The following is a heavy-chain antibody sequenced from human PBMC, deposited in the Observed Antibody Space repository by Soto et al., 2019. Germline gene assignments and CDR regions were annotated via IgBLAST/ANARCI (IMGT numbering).Heavy chain of an antibody. V-gene: IGHV3-30*03. D-gene: IGHD3-22*01. CDR1: GFTFSSYG. CDR3: ARAVYYDISGFDY. CDR2: ISYDGRNK. J-gene: IGHJ4*02. Sequence: GGSLRLSCAASGFTFSSYGMHWVRQAPGKGQEWVAVISYDGRNKYYADSVKGRFTISRDNSKTTLYLQMNRLRAEDTAVYYCARAVYYDISGFDYWGQGTLVTVSS.